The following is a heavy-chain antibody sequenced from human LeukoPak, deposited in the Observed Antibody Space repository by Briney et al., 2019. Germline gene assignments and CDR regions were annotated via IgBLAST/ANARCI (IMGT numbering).Heavy chain of an antibody. CDR2: ISSSSSTI. CDR3: ARGLDKDY. V-gene: IGHV3-48*01. D-gene: IGHD1-1*01. J-gene: IGHJ4*02. Sequence: GGSLRLSCAASGFTFSSYSMNWVRQAPGKGLEWVSYISSSSSTIYYADSVKGRFTISRDNAKNSLYLQMNSLRAEDTAVYYCARGLDKDYWGQGTLVTVSS. CDR1: GFTFSSYS.